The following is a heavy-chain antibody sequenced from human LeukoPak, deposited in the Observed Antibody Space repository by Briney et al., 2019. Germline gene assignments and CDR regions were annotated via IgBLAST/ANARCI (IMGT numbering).Heavy chain of an antibody. CDR3: ARDPANGKPDAFDI. J-gene: IGHJ3*02. Sequence: ASVRVFCKASGYSFTTYLIHWVRQAPGQGLEWMGEINTSSGGASYAQKFQGRVTMTRDTSTSTVYMELSSLRSEDTALYLCARDPANGKPDAFDIWGQGTMVTVSS. CDR1: GYSFTTYL. CDR2: INTSSGGA. V-gene: IGHV1-46*01. D-gene: IGHD1-26*01.